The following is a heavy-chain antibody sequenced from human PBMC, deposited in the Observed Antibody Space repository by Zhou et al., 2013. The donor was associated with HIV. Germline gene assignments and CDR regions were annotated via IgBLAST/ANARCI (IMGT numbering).Heavy chain of an antibody. CDR2: TNPNNGDT. CDR3: ARGDRNYGGTDY. V-gene: IGHV1-8*03. CDR1: GYTFTNYD. D-gene: IGHD4-17*01. Sequence: QVQLVQSGAEVKKPGASVKVSCKASGYTFTNYDINWVRQATGQGLEWMGWTNPNNGDTGYAQKFQGRVAITRDTSITTAYMELSSLRSDDTAVYYCARGDRNYGGTDYWGQGTLITVSS. J-gene: IGHJ4*02.